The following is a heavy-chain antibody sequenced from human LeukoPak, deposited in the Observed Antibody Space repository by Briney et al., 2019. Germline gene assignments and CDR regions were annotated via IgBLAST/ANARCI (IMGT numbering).Heavy chain of an antibody. V-gene: IGHV3-21*01. Sequence: GGSLRLSCAASGFTFSSYSMNWVRQAPGKGLEWVSSISSSSSYIYYADSVKGRFTISRDNAKNSLYLQMNSLRAEDAAVYYCARDSLVVVAANDYWGQGTLVTVSS. CDR1: GFTFSSYS. CDR3: ARDSLVVVAANDY. J-gene: IGHJ4*02. CDR2: ISSSSSYI. D-gene: IGHD2-15*01.